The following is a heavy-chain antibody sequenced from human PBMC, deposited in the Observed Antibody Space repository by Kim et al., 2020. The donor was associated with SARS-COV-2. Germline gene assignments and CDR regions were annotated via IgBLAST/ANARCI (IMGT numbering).Heavy chain of an antibody. J-gene: IGHJ5*02. V-gene: IGHV5-10-1*01. CDR1: GYSFTSYW. D-gene: IGHD3-9*01. CDR3: ARHLKTYYDILTGSRPRELEANWFDP. CDR2: IDPSDSYT. Sequence: GESLKISCKGSGYSFTSYWISWVRQMPGKGLEWMGRIDPSDSYTNYSPSFQGHVTISADKSISTTYLQWSSLKASDTAMYYCARHLKTYYDILTGSRPRELEANWFDPWGQETLVTISS.